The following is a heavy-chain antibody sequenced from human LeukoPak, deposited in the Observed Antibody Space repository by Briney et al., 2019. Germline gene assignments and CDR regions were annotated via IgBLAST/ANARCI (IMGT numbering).Heavy chain of an antibody. D-gene: IGHD3-10*01. CDR2: ISGSGGST. Sequence: PGGSLRLSCAASGFTFSSYAMSWVRQAPGKGLEWVSAISGSGGSTYYADSVKGRFTISRDNSKNTLYLQMNSLRAEDTAVYYCAKKGPYGSGSYLRTYNWFDPWGQGTLVTVSS. CDR3: AKKGPYGSGSYLRTYNWFDP. CDR1: GFTFSSYA. J-gene: IGHJ5*02. V-gene: IGHV3-23*01.